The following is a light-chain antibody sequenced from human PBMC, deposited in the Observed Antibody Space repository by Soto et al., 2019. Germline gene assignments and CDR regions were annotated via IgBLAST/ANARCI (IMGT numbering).Light chain of an antibody. Sequence: EILMTQSPATLSVSPGERATVSCRASQSVSSNLAWYQQKPGQAPRLLIYGASTRATGIPARFSGSGSGTEFTLTISSLQSEDFAIYYCQQYNKWPPWTFGQGTKVDI. CDR2: GAS. CDR1: QSVSSN. J-gene: IGKJ1*01. CDR3: QQYNKWPPWT. V-gene: IGKV3-15*01.